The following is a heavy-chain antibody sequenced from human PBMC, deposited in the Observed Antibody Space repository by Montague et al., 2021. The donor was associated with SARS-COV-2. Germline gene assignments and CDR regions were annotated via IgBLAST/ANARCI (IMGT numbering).Heavy chain of an antibody. CDR3: ASLPRITIFGVVIHFDY. V-gene: IGHV4-39*01. CDR2: IYYSGST. J-gene: IGHJ4*02. D-gene: IGHD3-3*01. Sequence: SETRSLTCTVSGGSISSSSYYWGWIRQPPGKGLEWIGSIYYSGSTYYNPSLKSRATISVDTSKNQFSLKLSSVTAADTAVYYCASLPRITIFGVVIHFDYWGQGTLVTVSS. CDR1: GGSISSSSYY.